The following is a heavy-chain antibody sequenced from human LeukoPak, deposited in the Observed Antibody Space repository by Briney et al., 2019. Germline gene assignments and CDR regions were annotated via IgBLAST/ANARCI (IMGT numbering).Heavy chain of an antibody. CDR2: ISSSSSTI. Sequence: PGGSLRLSCAASGFTFSSYSMNWVRQAPGKGLEWVSYISSSSSTIYYADSVKGRFTISRDNAKNSLYLQMNSLRAEDTAVYYCARGLWGLATVTDRYYFDYWGQGTLVTVSS. D-gene: IGHD4-11*01. CDR1: GFTFSSYS. CDR3: ARGLWGLATVTDRYYFDY. J-gene: IGHJ4*02. V-gene: IGHV3-48*01.